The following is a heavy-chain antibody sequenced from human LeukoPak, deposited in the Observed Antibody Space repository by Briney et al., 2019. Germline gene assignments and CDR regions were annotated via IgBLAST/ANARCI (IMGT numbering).Heavy chain of an antibody. CDR3: ARNERWLQFFDY. CDR1: GGSFSGYY. Sequence: SETLSLTCAVYGGSFSGYYWSWIRQPPGKGLEWIGEINHSGSTNYNPSLKSRVTISVDTSKNQFSLKLSSVTAADTAVYYCARNERWLQFFDYWGQGTLVTVSS. CDR2: INHSGST. D-gene: IGHD5-24*01. V-gene: IGHV4-34*01. J-gene: IGHJ4*02.